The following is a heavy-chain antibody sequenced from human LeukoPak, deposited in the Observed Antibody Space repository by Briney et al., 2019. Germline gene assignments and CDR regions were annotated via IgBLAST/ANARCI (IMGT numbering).Heavy chain of an antibody. Sequence: KPSETLSLTCAVSGYSISSGYYWGWIRQPPGKGLEWIGSIYHSGSTYYNPSLKSRVTISVDTSKNQFSLKLSSVTAADTAVYYCARVNTIFGVVIIPYYYYYMDVWDKGTKVTVSS. V-gene: IGHV4-38-2*01. CDR3: ARVNTIFGVVIIPYYYYYMDV. CDR2: IYHSGST. J-gene: IGHJ6*03. D-gene: IGHD3-3*01. CDR1: GYSISSGYY.